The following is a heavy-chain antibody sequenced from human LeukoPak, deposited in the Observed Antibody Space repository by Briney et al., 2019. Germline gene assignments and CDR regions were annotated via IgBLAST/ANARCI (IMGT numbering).Heavy chain of an antibody. Sequence: PSETLSLTCTVSGGSISSSSYYWGWIRQPPGKGLEWIGSIYYSGSTNYNPSLKSRVTMSVDTSKNQFSLKLSSVTAADTAVYYCARDLYSRRMDYYGSGSLFAYWGQGTLVTVSS. D-gene: IGHD3-10*01. V-gene: IGHV4-39*07. CDR1: GGSISSSSYY. CDR3: ARDLYSRRMDYYGSGSLFAY. CDR2: IYYSGST. J-gene: IGHJ4*02.